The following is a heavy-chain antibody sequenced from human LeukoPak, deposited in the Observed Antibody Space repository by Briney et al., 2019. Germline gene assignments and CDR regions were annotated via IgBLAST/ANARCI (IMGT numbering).Heavy chain of an antibody. J-gene: IGHJ4*02. D-gene: IGHD2-15*01. Sequence: GVPLTLSCAASGFTFSSYEMNWLRQAPGKGLEGVSYISSSGSTIYYAVSVKGRFTISRDNAKNSLYLQMNRLRAEDTAVYYCAREIRYCSGSKCYRFDYWGQGTLVTVSS. CDR2: ISSSGSTI. V-gene: IGHV3-48*03. CDR3: AREIRYCSGSKCYRFDY. CDR1: GFTFSSYE.